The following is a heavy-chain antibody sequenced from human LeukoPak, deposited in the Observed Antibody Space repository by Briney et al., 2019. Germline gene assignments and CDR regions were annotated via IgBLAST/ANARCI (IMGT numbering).Heavy chain of an antibody. V-gene: IGHV3-30*18. J-gene: IGHJ4*02. CDR3: AKWGTTLDY. D-gene: IGHD3-16*01. Sequence: GSLRLSCAASGFTFSSYGMHWVRQAPGKGLEWVAFISYDGSNKYYADSMKGRFTISRDNSKNTLYLQMNSLRAEDTAVYYCAKWGTTLDYWGQGTLVTVSS. CDR2: ISYDGSNK. CDR1: GFTFSSYG.